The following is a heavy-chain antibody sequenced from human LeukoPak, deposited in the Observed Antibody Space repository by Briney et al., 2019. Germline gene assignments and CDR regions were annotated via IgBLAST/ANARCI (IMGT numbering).Heavy chain of an antibody. CDR3: ARGFGYSNNYYFDY. Sequence: GGSLRLSCAASGFTVSSNYMSWVRQAPGKGLEWVSVIYSGGSTYYADSVKGRFTISRDNSKNTLYLQMNSLRAEDTAVYYCARGFGYSNNYYFDYWGQGTLVTVSP. J-gene: IGHJ4*02. D-gene: IGHD6-13*01. CDR1: GFTVSSNY. V-gene: IGHV3-66*01. CDR2: IYSGGST.